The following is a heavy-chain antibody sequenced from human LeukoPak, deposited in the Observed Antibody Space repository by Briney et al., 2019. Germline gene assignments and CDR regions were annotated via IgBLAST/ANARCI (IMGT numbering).Heavy chain of an antibody. V-gene: IGHV4-39*07. CDR1: GGSISSSSYH. CDR3: ARADWGGNWWDKPNWFDP. D-gene: IGHD2-8*02. J-gene: IGHJ5*02. CDR2: IYYSGST. Sequence: SETLSLTCTVSGGSISSSSYHWDWIRQPPGKGLEWIGSIYYSGSTYYKPSLKSRITISVDTSKNHFSLKLSSVTAADTAVYYCARADWGGNWWDKPNWFDPWGQGTLVTVSS.